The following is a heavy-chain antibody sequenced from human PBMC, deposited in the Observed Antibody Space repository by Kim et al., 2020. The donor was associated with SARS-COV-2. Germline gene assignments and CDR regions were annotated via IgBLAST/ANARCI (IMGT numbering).Heavy chain of an antibody. CDR2: ISDSGDET. Sequence: GGSLRLSCEGSGFPFNIYAMSWVRQAPGKGLEWVSVISDSGDETFYADSVKGRFTISRDNSKNTLYLQMNSLRAEDTAVYYCAKDALVVTGVFDNWGQGTLVTVSS. D-gene: IGHD2-15*01. V-gene: IGHV3-23*01. CDR3: AKDALVVTGVFDN. J-gene: IGHJ4*02. CDR1: GFPFNIYA.